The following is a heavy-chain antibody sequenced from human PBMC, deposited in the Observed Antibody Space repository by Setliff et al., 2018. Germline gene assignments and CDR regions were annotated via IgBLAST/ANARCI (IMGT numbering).Heavy chain of an antibody. CDR3: ARGVVAAFMDV. Sequence: SETLSLTCAVSGGSISSGNWWTWVRQPPGKGLEWIGEIYHSGSTNYKPSLKSRVTISVDKSKNQFSLKLTSVTAADTAVYYCARGVVAAFMDVWGKGATVTVSS. V-gene: IGHV4-4*02. CDR1: GGSISSGNW. J-gene: IGHJ6*03. CDR2: IYHSGST. D-gene: IGHD2-15*01.